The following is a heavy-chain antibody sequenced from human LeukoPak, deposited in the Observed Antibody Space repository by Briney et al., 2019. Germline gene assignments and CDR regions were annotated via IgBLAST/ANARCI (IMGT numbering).Heavy chain of an antibody. CDR1: GFTFSSYS. CDR2: ISSNSSYI. CDR3: ARVAAGKINYFDY. D-gene: IGHD6-19*01. Sequence: GGSLRPSCAASGFTFSSYSMNWVRQAPGKGLEWVSSISSNSSYIYYADSVKGRFTISRDNAKNSLYLQMNSLRAEDTAVYYCARVAAGKINYFDYWGQGTLVTVSS. V-gene: IGHV3-21*01. J-gene: IGHJ4*02.